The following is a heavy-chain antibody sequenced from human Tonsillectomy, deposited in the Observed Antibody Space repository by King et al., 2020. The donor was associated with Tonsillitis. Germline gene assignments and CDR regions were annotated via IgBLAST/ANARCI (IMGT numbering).Heavy chain of an antibody. D-gene: IGHD3-16*02. V-gene: IGHV3-7*04. CDR1: GFTFSSYW. CDR2: IKQDGSEK. CDR3: ARVYDYIWESYRYFDC. Sequence: VQLVESGGGLVQPGGSLRLSCAASGFTFSSYWMTWVRQAPGKGLEWVANIKQDGSEKYYVDSVKGRFTISRDNAKNSLYLQMNSLRAEDTAVYYCARVYDYIWESYRYFDCWGQGTLVTVSS. J-gene: IGHJ4*01.